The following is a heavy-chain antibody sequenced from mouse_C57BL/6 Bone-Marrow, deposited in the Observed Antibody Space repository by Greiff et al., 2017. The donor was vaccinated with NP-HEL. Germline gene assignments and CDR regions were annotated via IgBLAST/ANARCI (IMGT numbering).Heavy chain of an antibody. CDR1: GFTFSNYW. V-gene: IGHV6-3*01. J-gene: IGHJ1*03. D-gene: IGHD2-4*01. CDR3: TRYDYGDWYFDV. Sequence: EVKVEESGGGLVQPGGSMKLSCVASGFTFSNYWMNWVRQSPEKGLEWVAQIRLKSDNYATHYAESVKGRFTISRDDSKSSVYLQMNNLRAEDTGIYYCTRYDYGDWYFDVWGTGTTVTVSS. CDR2: IRLKSDNYAT.